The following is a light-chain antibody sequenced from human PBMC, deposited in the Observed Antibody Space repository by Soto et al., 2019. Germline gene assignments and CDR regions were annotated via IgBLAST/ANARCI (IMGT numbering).Light chain of an antibody. CDR2: NNN. CDR3: AAWDDSLNGVL. Sequence: QSALTQPPSASGTPGQRVTISCSGSSSNIGSNPVHWYQQVPGTAPKLLIHNNNQRPSGVPARFSGSKSGTSASLAISGRQSEDEADYYCAAWDDSLNGVLFGGGTKLTVL. J-gene: IGLJ2*01. V-gene: IGLV1-44*01. CDR1: SSNIGSNP.